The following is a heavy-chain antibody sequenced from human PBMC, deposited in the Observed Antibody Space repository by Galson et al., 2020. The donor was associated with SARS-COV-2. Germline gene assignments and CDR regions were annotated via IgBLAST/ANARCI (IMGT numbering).Heavy chain of an antibody. CDR3: ARGIAAATSYYFDR. CDR2: VQNSGST. V-gene: IGHV4-59*01. D-gene: IGHD6-13*01. CDR1: GGSIFTYY. Sequence: SETLSLTCSVSGGSIFTYYWSWIRQPPGKELEWTGYVQNSGSTKYNPSLKSRVTLSVDSSEKRVSLTLDSVTAADTAVYYCARGIAAATSYYFDRWGQGTQVTVS. J-gene: IGHJ4*02.